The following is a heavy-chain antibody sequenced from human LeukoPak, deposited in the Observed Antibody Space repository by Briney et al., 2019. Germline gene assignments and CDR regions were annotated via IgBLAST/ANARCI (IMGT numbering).Heavy chain of an antibody. Sequence: PGGSLRLSCAASGFTFSSYEMNWVRQAPGKGLEWVSYISSSGSTIYYADSVKGRFTISRGNAKNSLYLQMNSLRAEDTAVYYCAREISGPLAAAGGYYYYYMDVWGKGTTVTISS. CDR3: AREISGPLAAAGGYYYYYMDV. D-gene: IGHD6-13*01. CDR1: GFTFSSYE. J-gene: IGHJ6*03. V-gene: IGHV3-48*03. CDR2: ISSSGSTI.